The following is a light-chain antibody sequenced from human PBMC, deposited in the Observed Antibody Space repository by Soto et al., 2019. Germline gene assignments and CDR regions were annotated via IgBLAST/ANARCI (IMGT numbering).Light chain of an antibody. CDR1: SVDVGGFEY. Sequence: QSALTQPASVSGSPGQSIAISCTGTSVDVGGFEYVSWYQQHPGKVPKLMIYDVNNRPSGVSNRFSGSKSGNTASLTISGLQADDEADYFCSSYTSRNTYVFGTGTKLTVL. V-gene: IGLV2-14*03. CDR2: DVN. CDR3: SSYTSRNTYV. J-gene: IGLJ1*01.